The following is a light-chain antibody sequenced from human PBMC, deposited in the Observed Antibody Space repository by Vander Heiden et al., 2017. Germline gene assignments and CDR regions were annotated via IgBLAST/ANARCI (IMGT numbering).Light chain of an antibody. CDR3: ATWDDNLSGPENV. CDR2: GDH. V-gene: IGLV1-47*02. J-gene: IGLJ1*01. Sequence: QSVLTQPLSAAGTPGQRVTISCSGSISHVGLTYVSWDQQLPGAAPNRLVSGDHRRPSGVPDRFSGSKFGTSASLAISGLRSEDEADCYCATWDDNLSGPENVFGTGTKVTVL. CDR1: ISHVGLTY.